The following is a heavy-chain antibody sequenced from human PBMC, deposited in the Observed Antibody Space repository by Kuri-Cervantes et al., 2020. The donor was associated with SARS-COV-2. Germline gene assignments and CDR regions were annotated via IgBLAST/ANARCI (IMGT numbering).Heavy chain of an antibody. V-gene: IGHV3-21*01. Sequence: GGSLRLSCAASRFTFSSYSMNWVRQAPGKGLEWVSSISSSSYIYYADSVKGRFTISRDNAKNSLYLQMNSLRAEDTAVYYCARDVAAGRAYYYYMDVWGKGTTVTVSS. D-gene: IGHD6-13*01. CDR1: RFTFSSYS. CDR2: ISSSSYI. J-gene: IGHJ6*03. CDR3: ARDVAAGRAYYYYMDV.